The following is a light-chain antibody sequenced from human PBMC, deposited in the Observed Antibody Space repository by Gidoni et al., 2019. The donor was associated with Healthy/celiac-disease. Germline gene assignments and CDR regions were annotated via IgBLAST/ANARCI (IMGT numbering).Light chain of an antibody. Sequence: DIQMTQSPSTLSASVGDRVTITCRASQSISSWLAWYQQQPGTAPKLLIYKASSLESGVPSRFSGSGSGTEFTLTIISLQPYDFATYYCQQYNSYSSYTFGQGTKLEIK. V-gene: IGKV1-5*03. J-gene: IGKJ2*01. CDR2: KAS. CDR1: QSISSW. CDR3: QQYNSYSSYT.